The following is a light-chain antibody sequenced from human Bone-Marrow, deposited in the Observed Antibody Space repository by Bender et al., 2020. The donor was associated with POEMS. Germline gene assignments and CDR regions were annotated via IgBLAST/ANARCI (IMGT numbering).Light chain of an antibody. CDR3: ASYRSLYTWV. CDR2: DVV. CDR1: SNDVGFYKY. V-gene: IGLV2-14*03. Sequence: QSALTQPASVSGSPGQSITISCTGGSNDVGFYKYVSWYQQRPGGVPKLIIYDVVNRPSGVSDRFSGSKSGNTASLAISGLQAEDDADYYCASYRSLYTWVFGGGTKLTVL. J-gene: IGLJ3*02.